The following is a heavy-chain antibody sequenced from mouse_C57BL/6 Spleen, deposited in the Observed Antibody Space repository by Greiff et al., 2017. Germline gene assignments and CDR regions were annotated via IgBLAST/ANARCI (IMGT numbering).Heavy chain of an antibody. CDR3: ARLVLRWESYFDY. J-gene: IGHJ2*01. D-gene: IGHD1-1*01. CDR2: IYPYNGIS. V-gene: IGHV1-31*01. Sequence: EVQLQQSGPELVKPGASVKISCKASGYSFTGYYMHWVKQSHGNILDWIGYIYPYNGISSYNQKFKGKATLTVDKSSSTAYIELPSLTSEDYAVYYCARLVLRWESYFDYWGQGTTLTVSS. CDR1: GYSFTGYY.